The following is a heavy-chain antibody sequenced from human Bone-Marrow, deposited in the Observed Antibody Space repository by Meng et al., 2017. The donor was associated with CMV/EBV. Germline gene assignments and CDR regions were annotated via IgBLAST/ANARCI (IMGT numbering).Heavy chain of an antibody. Sequence: SETLSLTCTVSGGSISSYYWSWIRQPPGKGLEWIGYIYYSGSTNYNPSLKSRVTISVDTSKNQFSLKLSSVIAADTAVYYCARDSRYCSGGSCRPGVDYWGQGTLVTVSS. CDR1: GGSISSYY. CDR2: IYYSGST. D-gene: IGHD2-15*01. V-gene: IGHV4-59*01. J-gene: IGHJ4*02. CDR3: ARDSRYCSGGSCRPGVDY.